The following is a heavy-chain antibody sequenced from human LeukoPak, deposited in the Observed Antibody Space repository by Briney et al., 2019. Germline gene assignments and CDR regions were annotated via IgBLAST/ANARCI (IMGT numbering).Heavy chain of an antibody. Sequence: ASVRVSCKASGYSFTNYYMHWVRQAPGQGLEWMTMINPSGGSTTYAQNFQDRVIVTRDMSTSTVYMELSSLTSEDTAVYYCARTRGYYFDYWGQGTLVTVSS. J-gene: IGHJ4*02. CDR1: GYSFTNYY. V-gene: IGHV1-46*01. CDR3: ARTRGYYFDY. CDR2: INPSGGST.